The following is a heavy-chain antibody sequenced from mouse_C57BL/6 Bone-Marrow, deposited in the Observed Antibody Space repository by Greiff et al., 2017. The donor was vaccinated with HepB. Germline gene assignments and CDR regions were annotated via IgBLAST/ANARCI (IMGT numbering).Heavy chain of an antibody. V-gene: IGHV10-1*01. Sequence: DVHLVESGGGLVQPKGSLKLSCAASGFSFNTYAMNWVRQAPGKGLEWVARIRSKSNNYATYYADSVKDRFTISRDDSESMLYLQMNNLKTEDTAMYYCVRQAYYSNYVWYFDVWGTGTTVTVSS. CDR3: VRQAYYSNYVWYFDV. CDR2: IRSKSNNYAT. CDR1: GFSFNTYA. J-gene: IGHJ1*03. D-gene: IGHD2-5*01.